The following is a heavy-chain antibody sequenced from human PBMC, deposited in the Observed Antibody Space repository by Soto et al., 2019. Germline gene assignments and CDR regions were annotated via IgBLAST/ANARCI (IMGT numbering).Heavy chain of an antibody. CDR3: ATAISSPFSNFDY. Sequence: EVQLVQSGGDLVQPGGSLRLSCVASGFTFSTYWMTWVRQAPGMGLEWVAGIKEDASEELYVDSVKGRFSVSRDNAKNSLYLQLNSLSAEDTAVCYCATAISSPFSNFDYWGQGSLVTVSS. V-gene: IGHV3-7*01. CDR2: IKEDASEE. D-gene: IGHD2-2*01. J-gene: IGHJ4*02. CDR1: GFTFSTYW.